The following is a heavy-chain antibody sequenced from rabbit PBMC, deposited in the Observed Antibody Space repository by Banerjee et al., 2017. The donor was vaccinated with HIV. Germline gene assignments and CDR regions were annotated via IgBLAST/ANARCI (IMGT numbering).Heavy chain of an antibody. CDR3: ARISGAGAYDL. V-gene: IGHV1S45*01. CDR2: ISTTIGST. Sequence: QEQLVESGGGLVQPGGSLKLSCKASGFDFSSYAITWVRQAPGKGLEWIACISTTIGSTYYASWAKGRFTISKTSSTTVTLQMTSLTAADTATYFCARISGAGAYDLWGPGTLVTVS. CDR1: GFDFSSYA. J-gene: IGHJ4*01. D-gene: IGHD6-1*01.